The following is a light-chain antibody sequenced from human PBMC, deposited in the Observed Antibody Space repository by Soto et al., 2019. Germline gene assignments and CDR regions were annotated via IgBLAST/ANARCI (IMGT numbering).Light chain of an antibody. CDR1: HGIISY. Sequence: IQLTQSPSFLSASVGDRVTITCRASHGIISYLAWYQQKPGKAPKLLIYAASTLQSGVPSRFSGSGSGTEFTLTISSLQPEDFATYYCQQLNSYPRITFGQGTRLEIK. CDR2: AAS. V-gene: IGKV1-9*01. J-gene: IGKJ5*01. CDR3: QQLNSYPRIT.